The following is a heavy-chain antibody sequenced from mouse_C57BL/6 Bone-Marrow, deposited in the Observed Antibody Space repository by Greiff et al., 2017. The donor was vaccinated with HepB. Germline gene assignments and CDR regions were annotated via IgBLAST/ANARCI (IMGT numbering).Heavy chain of an antibody. CDR2: IRSKSNNYAT. CDR3: VRHEDREGAMDY. CDR1: GFSFNTYA. Sequence: EVQLVESGGGLVQPKGSLKLSCAASGFSFNTYAMNWVRQAPGKGLEWVARIRSKSNNYATYYADSVKDRFTISRDDSESMLYLQMNNLKTEDTAMYYCVRHEDREGAMDYWGQGTSVTVSS. J-gene: IGHJ4*01. V-gene: IGHV10-1*01.